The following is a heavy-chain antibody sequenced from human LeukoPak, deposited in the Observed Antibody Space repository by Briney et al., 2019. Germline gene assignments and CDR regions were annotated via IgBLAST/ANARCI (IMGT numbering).Heavy chain of an antibody. J-gene: IGHJ1*01. CDR1: GGTFSSYA. Sequence: ASVKVSCKASGGTFSSYAISWVRQAPGQGVEWMGWINPNSGGTNYAQKFQGRVTMTRDTSISTAYMELSRLRSDDTAVYYCARDXSSSWYGLYXQHWGQGXLVTV. CDR2: INPNSGGT. CDR3: ARDXSSSWYGLYXQH. V-gene: IGHV1-2*02. D-gene: IGHD6-13*01.